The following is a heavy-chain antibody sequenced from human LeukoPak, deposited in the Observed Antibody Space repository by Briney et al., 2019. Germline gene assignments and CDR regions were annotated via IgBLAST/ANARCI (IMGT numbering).Heavy chain of an antibody. Sequence: GGSLRLSCAVSGFTVSSNYMSWVRQAPGKGLEWVSLIHSGGNTDYADSLKDRVTISRDNSKNMVNLQINSLRPEDTVVYYCARERRYCSGDNCYSGHDYWGQGTLVIVSS. CDR1: GFTVSSNY. J-gene: IGHJ4*02. V-gene: IGHV3-53*01. CDR3: ARERRYCSGDNCYSGHDY. D-gene: IGHD2-15*01. CDR2: IHSGGNT.